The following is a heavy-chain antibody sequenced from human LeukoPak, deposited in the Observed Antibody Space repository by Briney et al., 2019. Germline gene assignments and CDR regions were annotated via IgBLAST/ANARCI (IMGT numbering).Heavy chain of an antibody. V-gene: IGHV3-48*04. CDR3: ARAVGSGGTDY. D-gene: IGHD3-10*01. CDR1: GFTFSSYS. CDR2: ISSSGSTI. Sequence: GGSLRLSCTASGFTFSSYSMNWVRQAPGKGLEWVSYISSSGSTIYYADSVKGRFTISRDNAKNSLYLQMNSLRAEDTAVYYCARAVGSGGTDYWGQGTLVTVSS. J-gene: IGHJ4*02.